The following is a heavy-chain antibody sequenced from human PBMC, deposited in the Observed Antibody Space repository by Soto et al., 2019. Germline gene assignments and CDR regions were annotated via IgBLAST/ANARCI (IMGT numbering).Heavy chain of an antibody. CDR3: ARQVVVVVASSADAFDI. V-gene: IGHV3-33*08. Sequence: GGSLRLSCAASGFTFNTYAMNWVRQAPGKGLEWVAVIWSDGSNKYYADSVKGRFTISRDNSKNTLYLQMNSLRAEDTAVYYCARQVVVVVASSADAFDIWGQGTMVTVSS. CDR2: IWSDGSNK. CDR1: GFTFNTYA. J-gene: IGHJ3*02. D-gene: IGHD2-15*01.